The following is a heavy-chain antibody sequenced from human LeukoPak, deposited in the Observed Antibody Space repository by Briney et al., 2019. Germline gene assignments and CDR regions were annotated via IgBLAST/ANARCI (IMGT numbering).Heavy chain of an antibody. V-gene: IGHV3-48*03. D-gene: IGHD3-22*01. CDR3: ARETYYYDRSGYYPYYFGY. CDR2: ISSSGSTI. J-gene: IGHJ4*02. CDR1: GFTFSSYE. Sequence: GGSLRLSCAASGFTFSSYEINWVRQAPGKGLEWVSYISSSGSTIYYADSVKGRFTISRDNAKNSLYLQMNSLRAEDTAVYYCARETYYYDRSGYYPYYFGYWGQGTPVTVSS.